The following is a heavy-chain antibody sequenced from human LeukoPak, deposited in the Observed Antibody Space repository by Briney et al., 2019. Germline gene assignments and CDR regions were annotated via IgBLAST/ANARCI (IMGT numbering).Heavy chain of an antibody. J-gene: IGHJ5*02. CDR1: GYSFTSYW. CDR2: IYPGDSDT. CDR3: ARTIFGVVTKYNWFDP. Sequence: GGSLKISCKGSGYSFTSYWIGWVRQMPGKGLEWMGIIYPGDSDTRYSPSFQGQVTISADKSISTAYLQWSSLKASDTAMYYCARTIFGVVTKYNWFDPWGQGTLVTVSS. D-gene: IGHD3-3*01. V-gene: IGHV5-51*01.